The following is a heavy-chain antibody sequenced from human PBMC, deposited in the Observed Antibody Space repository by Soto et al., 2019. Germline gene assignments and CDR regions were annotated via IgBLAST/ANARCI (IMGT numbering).Heavy chain of an antibody. V-gene: IGHV1-69*13. Sequence: GASVKVSCKASGGTFSSYAISWVRQAPGQRLEWMGGIIPIFGTANYAQKFQGRVTITADESTSTAYMELSSLRSEDTAVYYCARAGYSSSLVFGYYYGMDVWGQGTTVTVSS. CDR2: IIPIFGTA. CDR1: GGTFSSYA. D-gene: IGHD6-13*01. J-gene: IGHJ6*02. CDR3: ARAGYSSSLVFGYYYGMDV.